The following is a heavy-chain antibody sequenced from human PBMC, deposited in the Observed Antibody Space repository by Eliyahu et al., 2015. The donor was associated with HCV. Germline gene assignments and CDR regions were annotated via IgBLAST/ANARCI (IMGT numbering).Heavy chain of an antibody. Sequence: QVQLVESGGGVVQPGGSLXLSCAASGFTFSTYGXHXXRQAPGKGLEWGAFIRYDGSNKYYADSVKGRFTISRDNSKNTLYLQMNSLRAEDTAVYYCAKGVLGWSGSIIPDYYYYGMDVWGQGTTVTVSS. CDR3: AKGVLGWSGSIIPDYYYYGMDV. J-gene: IGHJ6*02. V-gene: IGHV3-30*02. D-gene: IGHD3-3*01. CDR2: IRYDGSNK. CDR1: GFTFSTYG.